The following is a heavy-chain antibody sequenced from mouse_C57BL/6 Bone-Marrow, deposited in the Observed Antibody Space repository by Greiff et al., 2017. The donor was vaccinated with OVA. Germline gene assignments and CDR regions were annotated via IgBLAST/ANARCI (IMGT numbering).Heavy chain of an antibody. CDR1: GYTFTDYN. CDR3: ARGGLEAMDY. V-gene: IGHV1-22*01. Sequence: VQLKESGPELVKPGASVKMSCKASGYTFTDYNMHWVKQSHGKSLEWIGYINPNNGGTSYNQKFKGKATLTVNKSSSTAYMELRSLTSEDSAVHYCARGGLEAMDYWGQGTSVTVSS. J-gene: IGHJ4*01. CDR2: INPNNGGT.